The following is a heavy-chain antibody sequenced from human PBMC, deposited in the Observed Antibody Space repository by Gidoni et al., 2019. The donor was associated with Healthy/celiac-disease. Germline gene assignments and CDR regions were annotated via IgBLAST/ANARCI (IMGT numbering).Heavy chain of an antibody. V-gene: IGHV3-30*18. D-gene: IGHD1-26*01. J-gene: IGHJ3*02. CDR3: AKDIGDSGSLDAFDI. CDR2: ISYDGSNK. CDR1: GFTFSSYG. Sequence: GRSLRLSCAASGFTFSSYGMHWVRQAPGKGLEWVAVISYDGSNKYYADSVKGRFTISRDNSKNTLYLQMNSLRAEDTAVYYCAKDIGDSGSLDAFDIWGQGTMVTVSS.